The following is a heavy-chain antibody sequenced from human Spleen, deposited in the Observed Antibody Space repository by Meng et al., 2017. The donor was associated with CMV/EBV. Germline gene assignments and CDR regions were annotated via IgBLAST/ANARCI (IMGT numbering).Heavy chain of an antibody. Sequence: GSLRLSCTVSGGSISSSSYYWGWIRQPPGKGLEWIGSIYYSGSTNYNPSLKSRVTISVDTSKSQFSLKLSSVTAADTAVYYCARSSNPYYYYGMDVWGQGTTVTVS. CDR3: ARSSNPYYYYGMDV. CDR2: IYYSGST. V-gene: IGHV4-39*07. J-gene: IGHJ6*02. CDR1: GGSISSSSYY. D-gene: IGHD4-11*01.